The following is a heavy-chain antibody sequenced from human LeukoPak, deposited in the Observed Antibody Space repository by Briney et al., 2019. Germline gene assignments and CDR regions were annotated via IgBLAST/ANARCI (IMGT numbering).Heavy chain of an antibody. CDR1: GFTFSSYA. Sequence: GGSLRLSCAASGFTFSSYAMSWARQAPGKGLEWVSAISGSGGSTYYADSVKGRFTISRDNSKNTLYLQMNSLRAEDTAVYYCAKDGFAMYYYYYYMDVWGKGTTVTVSS. V-gene: IGHV3-23*01. CDR3: AKDGFAMYYYYYYMDV. J-gene: IGHJ6*03. CDR2: ISGSGGST.